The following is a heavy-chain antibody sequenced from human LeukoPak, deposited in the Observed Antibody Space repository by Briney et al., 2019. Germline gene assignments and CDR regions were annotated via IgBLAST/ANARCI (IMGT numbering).Heavy chain of an antibody. CDR2: IIPIFGTA. J-gene: IGHJ6*03. V-gene: IGHV1-69*05. Sequence: GASVKVSCKASGGTFSSYAISWVRQAPGQGLEWMGGIIPIFGTANYAQKFQGRVTITTDESTSTAYMELSSLRSEDTAVYYCARGPIVVVPAEAYYYYMDVWGKGTTVTVSS. D-gene: IGHD2-2*01. CDR3: ARGPIVVVPAEAYYYYMDV. CDR1: GGTFSSYA.